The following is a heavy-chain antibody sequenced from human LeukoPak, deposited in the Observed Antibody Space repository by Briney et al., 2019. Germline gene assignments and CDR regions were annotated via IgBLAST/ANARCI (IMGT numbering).Heavy chain of an antibody. D-gene: IGHD2-2*01. CDR3: ARGGVPGANWLDP. CDR2: ISTSGST. V-gene: IGHV4-61*02. J-gene: IGHJ5*02. Sequence: PSETLSLTCAVYGGSITSGDYHWTWIRQPAGRGLEWIGRISTSGSTSYNPSLKSRVTVSLDTSKNQFSLDLNSVTAADTAVYYCARGGVPGANWLDPWGQGTLVTVSS. CDR1: GGSITSGDYH.